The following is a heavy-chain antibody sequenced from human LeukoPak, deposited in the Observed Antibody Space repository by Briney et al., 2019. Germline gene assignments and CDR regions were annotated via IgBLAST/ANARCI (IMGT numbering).Heavy chain of an antibody. Sequence: GGSLRLSCAASGFTFSSYSMNWVPHAPGKGLEWVSYISSSSSTIYYTDSVKGRFTISRDNSKNTLYLQMNSLRAEDTAVYYCAKDHPDCRGTSCLLFDCWGQGTLVTVSS. V-gene: IGHV3-48*01. D-gene: IGHD2-2*01. CDR1: GFTFSSYS. J-gene: IGHJ4*02. CDR2: ISSSSSTI. CDR3: AKDHPDCRGTSCLLFDC.